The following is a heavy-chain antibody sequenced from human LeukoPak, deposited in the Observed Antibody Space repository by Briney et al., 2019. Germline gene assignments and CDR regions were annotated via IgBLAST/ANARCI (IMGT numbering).Heavy chain of an antibody. V-gene: IGHV1-18*01. D-gene: IGHD3-10*01. CDR3: ARDPTRITMVRGAHFDY. Sequence: ASVKVSCKASGYTFTSYGTSWVRQAPGQGLEWMGWISAYNGNTNYAQKLQGRVTMTTDTSTSTAYMELRSLRSDDTAVYYCARDPTRITMVRGAHFDYWGQGTLVTVSS. CDR2: ISAYNGNT. CDR1: GYTFTSYG. J-gene: IGHJ4*02.